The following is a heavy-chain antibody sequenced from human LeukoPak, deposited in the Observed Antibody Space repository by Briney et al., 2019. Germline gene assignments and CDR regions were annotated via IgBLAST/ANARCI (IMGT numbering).Heavy chain of an antibody. CDR1: GGTFSSYG. D-gene: IGHD6-13*01. J-gene: IGHJ4*02. Sequence: SVKVSCKASGGTFSSYGISWVRQAPGQGLEWMGRIVPISGTANYVQNFQGRVTITTDESTSTAYMELSSLRSEDTAVYYCARDLVGSSWTFDYWGQGTLVTVSS. V-gene: IGHV1-69*05. CDR3: ARDLVGSSWTFDY. CDR2: IVPISGTA.